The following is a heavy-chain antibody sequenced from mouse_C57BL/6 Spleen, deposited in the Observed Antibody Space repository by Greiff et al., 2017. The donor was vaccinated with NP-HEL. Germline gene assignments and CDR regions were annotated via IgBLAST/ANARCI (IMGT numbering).Heavy chain of an antibody. CDR3: ARGEGRGDD. D-gene: IGHD3-3*01. V-gene: IGHV1-50*01. CDR1: GYTFTSYW. Sequence: VQLQQPGAELVKPGASVKLSCKASGYTFTSYWLQWVKQRPGPGLESNGETDPSASHTHYNQKFKGKATWTVDQSPSTAYMQLSSLTSEDSAVYYCARGEGRGDDWGQGTTLTVSS. J-gene: IGHJ2*01. CDR2: TDPSASHT.